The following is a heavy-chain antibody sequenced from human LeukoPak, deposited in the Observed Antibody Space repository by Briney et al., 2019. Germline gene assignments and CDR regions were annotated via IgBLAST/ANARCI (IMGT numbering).Heavy chain of an antibody. CDR3: AKDLRYYDSSGYLDY. Sequence: GGSLRLSCAASGFTFSSYGMHWVRQAPGKGLEWVAVISYDGSNKYYADSVKGRFTISRDNSKNTLYPQMNSLRAEDTAVYYCAKDLRYYDSSGYLDYWGQGTLVTVSS. V-gene: IGHV3-30*18. D-gene: IGHD3-22*01. J-gene: IGHJ4*02. CDR1: GFTFSSYG. CDR2: ISYDGSNK.